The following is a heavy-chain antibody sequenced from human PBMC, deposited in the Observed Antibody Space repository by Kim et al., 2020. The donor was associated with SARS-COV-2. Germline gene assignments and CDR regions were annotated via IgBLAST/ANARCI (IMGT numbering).Heavy chain of an antibody. V-gene: IGHV3-23*01. J-gene: IGHJ5*02. D-gene: IGHD6-13*01. CDR3: AKDPIAGDKVVWFDP. Sequence: AASVKGRFTITRDNSKNTVYLQMNSLRVEDTALYYGAKDPIAGDKVVWFDPWGQGTQVTVSS.